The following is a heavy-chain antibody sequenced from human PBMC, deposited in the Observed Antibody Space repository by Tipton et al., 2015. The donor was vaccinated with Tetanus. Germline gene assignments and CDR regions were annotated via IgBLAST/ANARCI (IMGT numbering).Heavy chain of an antibody. D-gene: IGHD3-10*01. J-gene: IGHJ3*02. CDR3: ARWGDASGSTNLYAFDI. V-gene: IGHV4-34*01. CDR1: GGSSSSFY. Sequence: TLSLTCAVYGGSSSSFYWSWIRQPQGGGLEWIGEINQRGTSYNPSLKSRATISVDTSTNQFSLNLTSVTAADTAVYYCARWGDASGSTNLYAFDIWGQGTMVSVSS. CDR2: INQRGT.